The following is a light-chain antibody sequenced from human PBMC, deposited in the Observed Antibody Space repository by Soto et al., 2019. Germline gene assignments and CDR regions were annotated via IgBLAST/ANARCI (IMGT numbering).Light chain of an antibody. CDR2: SAT. J-gene: IGKJ1*01. CDR1: QDISKD. CDR3: LQDHDYPRT. Sequence: AIQMTQSPTSLSASVGDRVIITCRASQDISKDLGWYQQKPGKAPKFLIYSATSTQSGVPSTFSGSGFGTDFPLTISSLQPEDFATYYCLQDHDYPRTFGQGTKVEF. V-gene: IGKV1-6*01.